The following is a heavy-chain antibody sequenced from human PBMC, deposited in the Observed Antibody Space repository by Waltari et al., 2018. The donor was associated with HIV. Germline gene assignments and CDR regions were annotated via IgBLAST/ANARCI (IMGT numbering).Heavy chain of an antibody. D-gene: IGHD6-25*01. CDR1: GDSISNYY. Sequence: QVQVQESGPGLVKPSETLSLTCAVSGDSISNYYWSWIRQPAGKGLEWIGRIKTSGNSKYNPSRKSRLTLSADTSKNQFSLRLSSGTAADTAVYYCARLGYQDMDVWGQGTTVTVSS. CDR2: IKTSGNS. CDR3: ARLGYQDMDV. V-gene: IGHV4-4*07. J-gene: IGHJ6*02.